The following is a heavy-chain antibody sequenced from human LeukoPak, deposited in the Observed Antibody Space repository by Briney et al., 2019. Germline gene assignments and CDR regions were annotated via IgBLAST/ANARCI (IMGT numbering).Heavy chain of an antibody. CDR3: ASAPRLGYCSSSSCYRFFDY. J-gene: IGHJ4*02. CDR1: GGSISSGSYY. V-gene: IGHV4-61*02. D-gene: IGHD2-2*01. CDR2: IHTSGCT. Sequence: PSETLSLTCTVSGGSISSGSYYWSWIRQPGGKGLEWIGRIHTSGCTNYNPSLKSRVTISVDTSKNQFSLKLSSVTAAYTAVYYCASAPRLGYCSSSSCYRFFDYWGQGTLVTVSS.